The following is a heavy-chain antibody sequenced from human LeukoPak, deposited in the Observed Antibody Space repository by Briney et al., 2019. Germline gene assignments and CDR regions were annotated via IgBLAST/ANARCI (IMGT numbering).Heavy chain of an antibody. J-gene: IGHJ4*02. D-gene: IGHD3-9*01. CDR3: AKAPTPHYDILTGPLGY. V-gene: IGHV3-30*18. Sequence: GGSLRLSCAASGFTFSSYVMHWVRQAPGKGLEWVAVISYDGSNKYYADSVKGRFTISRDNSKNTLYLQMNSLRAEDTAVYYCAKAPTPHYDILTGPLGYWGQGTLVTVSS. CDR1: GFTFSSYV. CDR2: ISYDGSNK.